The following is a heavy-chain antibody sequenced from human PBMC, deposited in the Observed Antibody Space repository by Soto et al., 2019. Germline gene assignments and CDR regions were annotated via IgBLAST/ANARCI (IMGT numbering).Heavy chain of an antibody. CDR2: IDWDDDK. J-gene: IGHJ3*02. CDR3: ARNGATVVNAFDI. CDR1: GFSLSTSGMR. Sequence: SGPTLVNPTQTLTLTCTFSGFSLSTSGMRVSWIRQPPGKAPERLARIDWDDDKFYSTSLKTRLTISKDTSKNQVVLIMTNMDPVDTATYYCARNGATVVNAFDIWGQGTMVTVSS. V-gene: IGHV2-70*04. D-gene: IGHD4-17*01.